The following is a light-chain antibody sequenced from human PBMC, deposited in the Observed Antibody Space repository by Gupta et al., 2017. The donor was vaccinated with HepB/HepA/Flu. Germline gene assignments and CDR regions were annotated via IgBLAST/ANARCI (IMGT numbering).Light chain of an antibody. CDR3: SSYTDSTILV. CDR1: SSDIGGYDY. V-gene: IGLV2-14*03. CDR2: DVN. Sequence: QSALTQPASVSGAPGQSITISCTGTSSDIGGYDYVSWYQRHPGEAPKLMIYDVNNRPSGVSNRFSGSKSGNTASLTISGLQAEDEGDYVCSSYTDSTILVFGGGTKLTVL. J-gene: IGLJ2*01.